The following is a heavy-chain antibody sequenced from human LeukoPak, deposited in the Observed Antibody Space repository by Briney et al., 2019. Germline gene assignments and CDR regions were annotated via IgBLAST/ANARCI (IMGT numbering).Heavy chain of an antibody. CDR3: ARGHLGYCSGGSCSTDY. J-gene: IGHJ4*02. CDR1: GFTFSSYS. V-gene: IGHV3-21*04. CDR2: ISGSSYYI. D-gene: IGHD2-15*01. Sequence: GGSLRLSCAASGFTFSSYSMNWVRQAPGKGLEWVSSISGSSYYIYYADSVKGRFTISRDNAKNSLYLQMNSLRAEDTAVYYCARGHLGYCSGGSCSTDYWGQGTLVTVSS.